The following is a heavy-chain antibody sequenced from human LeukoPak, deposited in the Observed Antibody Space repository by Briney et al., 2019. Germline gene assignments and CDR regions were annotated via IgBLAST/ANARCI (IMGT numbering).Heavy chain of an antibody. Sequence: SETLSLTCTVSGGSISTYYWTWVRQPAGKGLEWIGRIYTSGSTDYSPSLKSRVTMSVDTSKNQFSLNLSSVTAADTAVYYCATRTTVLTGDAFDIWGQGTMVTVSS. CDR3: ATRTTVLTGDAFDI. CDR1: GGSISTYY. CDR2: IYTSGST. V-gene: IGHV4-4*07. D-gene: IGHD4/OR15-4a*01. J-gene: IGHJ3*02.